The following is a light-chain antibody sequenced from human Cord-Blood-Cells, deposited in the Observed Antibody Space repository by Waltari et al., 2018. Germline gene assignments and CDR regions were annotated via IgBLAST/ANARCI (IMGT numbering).Light chain of an antibody. J-gene: IGKJ5*01. CDR1: QSISSY. CDR2: SAS. CDR3: QQSYSTPPIT. Sequence: DIQMTQSPSSLSASVGDRDTITCRASQSISSYLNWYQPKPGKAPKLLIYSASSLQSGVPSRFSGSGSGTDFTLTISSLQPEDFATYYCQQSYSTPPITFGQGTRLEIK. V-gene: IGKV1-39*01.